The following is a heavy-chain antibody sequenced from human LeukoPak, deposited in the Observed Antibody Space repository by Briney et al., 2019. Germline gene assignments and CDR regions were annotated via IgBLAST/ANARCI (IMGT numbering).Heavy chain of an antibody. Sequence: SETLSLTCTVSGGSISTYYWSWIRQPPGKGLEWIGYIYYSGSTNYNPSLKSRATISLDTSKNQFSLKLSSVTAADTAVYYCAGQYCGGDCYSSDYYYDMDVWGQGTTVTISS. CDR3: AGQYCGGDCYSSDYYYDMDV. CDR1: GGSISTYY. D-gene: IGHD2-21*02. CDR2: IYYSGST. V-gene: IGHV4-59*08. J-gene: IGHJ6*02.